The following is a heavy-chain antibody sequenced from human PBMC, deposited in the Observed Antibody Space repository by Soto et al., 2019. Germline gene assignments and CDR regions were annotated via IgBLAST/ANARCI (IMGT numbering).Heavy chain of an antibody. D-gene: IGHD1-1*01. V-gene: IGHV3-11*06. Sequence: QVLLVESGGGLVKAGGSLRLSCAASGFIFSAYYMSWVRQTPGKGLEWVSYISTRSTYTNYADSVKGRFTISRDNTKNSLYLQMDSLRVEDTAVYYCARDLAWKRGKVGRYYYGMDVWGQGTTVTVSS. CDR3: ARDLAWKRGKVGRYYYGMDV. CDR1: GFIFSAYY. CDR2: ISTRSTYT. J-gene: IGHJ6*02.